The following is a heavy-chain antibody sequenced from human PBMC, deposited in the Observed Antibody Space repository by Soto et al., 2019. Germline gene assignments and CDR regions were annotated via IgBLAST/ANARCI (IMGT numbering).Heavy chain of an antibody. CDR1: GESFGAYY. Sequence: VHLQQWGAGLLRPSETLSLTCTVSGESFGAYYWSWIRYSPGKGLEWIGEVYHSGDTKYNPSHENRVTISEDPSKTQFSLRMTSMTAADTGVYYCARGFSNSVTTRFDSWGQGPLVTVSS. V-gene: IGHV4-34*01. J-gene: IGHJ4*02. CDR2: VYHSGDT. CDR3: ARGFSNSVTTRFDS. D-gene: IGHD4-17*01.